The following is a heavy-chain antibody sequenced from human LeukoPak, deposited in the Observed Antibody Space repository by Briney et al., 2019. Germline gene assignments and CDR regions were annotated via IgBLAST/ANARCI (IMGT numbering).Heavy chain of an antibody. D-gene: IGHD4-23*01. J-gene: IGHJ6*02. Sequence: SETLSLTCTVSGGSISSYYWSWIRQPPGKGLEWIGYIYYSGSTNYNPSLKSRVTISVDTSKNQFSLKLSPVAAADTDVYYCARSRGSSFLRWYYYYGMDVWGQGTTVTVSS. CDR2: IYYSGST. CDR1: GGSISSYY. V-gene: IGHV4-59*01. CDR3: ARSRGSSFLRWYYYYGMDV.